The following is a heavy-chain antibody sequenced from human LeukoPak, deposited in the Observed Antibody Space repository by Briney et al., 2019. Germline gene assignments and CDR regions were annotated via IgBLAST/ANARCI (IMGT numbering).Heavy chain of an antibody. CDR2: IKQDGSEK. V-gene: IGHV3-7*01. CDR1: GFTFSSYW. J-gene: IGHJ4*02. D-gene: IGHD2-2*01. Sequence: GSLRLSCAASGFTFSSYWMIWVRQAPGKGLEWVANIKQDGSEKYYVDSVKGRFTISRDSAKNSLYLQMNSLRAEDTAVYYCARGSCSTTSCLEVYWGQGTLVTVSS. CDR3: ARGSCSTTSCLEVY.